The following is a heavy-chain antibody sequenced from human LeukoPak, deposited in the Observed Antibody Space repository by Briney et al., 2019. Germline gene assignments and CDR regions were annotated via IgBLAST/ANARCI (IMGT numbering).Heavy chain of an antibody. CDR1: GFTFSSYG. CDR2: ISYDGSNK. D-gene: IGHD6-19*01. Sequence: PGRSLRLSCAASGFTFSSYGMHWVRQAPGKGLEWVAVISYDGSNKYYADSVKGRFTISRDNSKNTLYLQMNSLRAEDTAVYYCGKSIAVAGDDAFDIWGQETMVTVSS. CDR3: GKSIAVAGDDAFDI. J-gene: IGHJ3*02. V-gene: IGHV3-30*18.